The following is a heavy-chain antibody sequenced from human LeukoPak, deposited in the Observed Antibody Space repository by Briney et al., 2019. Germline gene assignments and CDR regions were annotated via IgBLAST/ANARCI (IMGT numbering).Heavy chain of an antibody. Sequence: ASVKVSCKASGYTFTGYYMHWVRQAPGQGLEWMGWINPNSGGTNYAQKFQGRVTMTRDTSISTAYMELSRLRSDDTAVYYCARDSRVTYGDYPTDCWGQGTLVTVSS. D-gene: IGHD4-17*01. CDR1: GYTFTGYY. CDR2: INPNSGGT. J-gene: IGHJ4*02. V-gene: IGHV1-2*02. CDR3: ARDSRVTYGDYPTDC.